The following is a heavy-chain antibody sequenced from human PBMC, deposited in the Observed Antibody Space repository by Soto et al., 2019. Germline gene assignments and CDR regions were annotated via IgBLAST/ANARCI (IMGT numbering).Heavy chain of an antibody. D-gene: IGHD4-4*01. CDR3: AREMTTKVLRGYYFDY. J-gene: IGHJ4*02. Sequence: SETLSLTCAVYGGSFSGYYWSWIRQPPGKGLEWIGEINHSGSTNYNPSLKSRVTISVDTSKNQFSLKLSSVTAADTAVYYCAREMTTKVLRGYYFDYWGQGTLVTVSS. V-gene: IGHV4-34*01. CDR2: INHSGST. CDR1: GGSFSGYY.